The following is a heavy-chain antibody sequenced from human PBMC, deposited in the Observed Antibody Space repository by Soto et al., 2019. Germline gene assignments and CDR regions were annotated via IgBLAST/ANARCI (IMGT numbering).Heavy chain of an antibody. CDR3: ARDADYGGSRGGMDV. Sequence: QVRLEESGPGLVKPSETLSLICSVSGGSVNNANYFWNWIRHHPENGLEWIGYIYYSGSTRYNPSFKTRATLSIDTSKNHFSRMLHSVTVADTAVYFCARDADYGGSRGGMDVWGRGTTVTVSS. CDR1: GGSVNNANYF. J-gene: IGHJ6*02. V-gene: IGHV4-31*03. D-gene: IGHD4-17*01. CDR2: IYYSGST.